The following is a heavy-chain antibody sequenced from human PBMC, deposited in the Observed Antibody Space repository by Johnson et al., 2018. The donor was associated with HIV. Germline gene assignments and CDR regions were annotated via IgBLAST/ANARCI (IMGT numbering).Heavy chain of an antibody. J-gene: IGHJ3*02. CDR3: ARSNAFDI. CDR2: IKYDGSGK. Sequence: EVQLVESGGGVARPGGSLRLSCAASGFTFDDYGMSWVRQAPGKGLEWVAGIKYDGSGKFCVDSVKGRFTISRDNAKDSLFLQMNSLRAEDTAVYYCARSNAFDIWGQGTMVTVSS. V-gene: IGHV3-7*01. CDR1: GFTFDDYG.